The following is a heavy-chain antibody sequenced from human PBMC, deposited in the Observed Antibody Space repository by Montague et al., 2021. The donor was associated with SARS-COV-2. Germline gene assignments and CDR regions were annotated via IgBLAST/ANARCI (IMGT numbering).Heavy chain of an antibody. J-gene: IGHJ4*02. Sequence: SETLSLTCTVSGDSISHYYWGWIRQPPGRGLEWIGHFSNNGGTRYNPSLKSRVTISTDTSKNQFSLMMASVTAADTAVYFCARVPPSYDFDSWGQGTLVTVSS. CDR1: GDSISHYY. CDR2: FSNNGGT. D-gene: IGHD3-16*01. V-gene: IGHV4-59*01. CDR3: ARVPPSYDFDS.